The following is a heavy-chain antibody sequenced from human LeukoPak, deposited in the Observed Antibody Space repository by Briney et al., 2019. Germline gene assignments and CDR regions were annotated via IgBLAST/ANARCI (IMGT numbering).Heavy chain of an antibody. CDR2: INPNSGDT. Sequence: ASVKVSCKASGYTFTGYYIHWVRQAPGQGLQWMGWINPNSGDTHYAQNFQGRVTMTRDTSISTAYLDLSRLRSDDTAVYYCARARTAYDILTAADYWGQGTLVSVSS. CDR1: GYTFTGYY. V-gene: IGHV1-2*02. CDR3: ARARTAYDILTAADY. J-gene: IGHJ4*02. D-gene: IGHD3-9*01.